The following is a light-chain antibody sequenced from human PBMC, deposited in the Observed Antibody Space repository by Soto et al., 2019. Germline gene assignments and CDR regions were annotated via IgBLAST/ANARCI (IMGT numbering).Light chain of an antibody. V-gene: IGKV3-20*01. CDR3: QQRGT. CDR2: AAS. CDR1: RSLSSSY. Sequence: EIVLTQSPGTLSLSPGERATLSCRASRSLSSSYVVWYQQKPGQAPRLLIYAASRRATGIPDRFSGTGSATEYTLTISRVQPEDFAVYYCQQRGTFGQGTKLEIK. J-gene: IGKJ2*01.